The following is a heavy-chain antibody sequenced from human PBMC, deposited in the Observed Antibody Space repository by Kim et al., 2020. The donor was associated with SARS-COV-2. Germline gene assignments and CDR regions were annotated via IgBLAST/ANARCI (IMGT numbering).Heavy chain of an antibody. J-gene: IGHJ4*02. CDR2: ISWNSGSL. V-gene: IGHV3-9*01. Sequence: GGSLRLSCAASGFTFDDYAMHWVRQAPGKGLEWVSGISWNSGSLDYADSVKGRFTISRDNAKNSLYLQMDSLRTEDTALYYCAKATLMARGIVTVTFDYWRKGPLVAVSS. CDR1: GFTFDDYA. CDR3: AKATLMARGIVTVTFDY. D-gene: IGHD3-10*01.